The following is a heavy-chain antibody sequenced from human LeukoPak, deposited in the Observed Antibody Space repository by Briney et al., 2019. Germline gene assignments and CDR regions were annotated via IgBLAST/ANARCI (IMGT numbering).Heavy chain of an antibody. D-gene: IGHD3-9*01. CDR2: INPNSGGT. J-gene: IGHJ5*02. CDR1: GYIFTGYY. V-gene: IGHV1-2*04. Sequence: ASVKVSCKTSGYIFTGYYMHWVRQAPGQGLEWMGWINPNSGGTNYAQKFQGWVTMTRDTSISTAYMELSRLRSDDTAVYYCARDTGYYDILTGYRASNWFDPWGQGTLVTVSS. CDR3: ARDTGYYDILTGYRASNWFDP.